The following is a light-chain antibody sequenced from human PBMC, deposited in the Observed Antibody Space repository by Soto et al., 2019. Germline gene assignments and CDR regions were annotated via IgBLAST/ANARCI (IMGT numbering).Light chain of an antibody. Sequence: TQSPSTLSGSVGDRVTITCRASQTISSWLAWYQQKPGQAPRLLIYDASKRPTGIPARFSGSGSGTDFTLTISSLEPEDSAVYYCQQRSDRLPITFGQGTRLEIK. V-gene: IGKV3-11*01. CDR3: QQRSDRLPIT. CDR1: QTISSW. CDR2: DAS. J-gene: IGKJ5*01.